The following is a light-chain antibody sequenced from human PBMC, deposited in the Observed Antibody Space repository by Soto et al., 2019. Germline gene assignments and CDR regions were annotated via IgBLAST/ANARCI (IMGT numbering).Light chain of an antibody. V-gene: IGLV1-44*01. CDR3: AAWDDSLNGWV. CDR2: SNN. CDR1: SSNIGSNT. J-gene: IGLJ3*02. Sequence: QSVLTQPPSASGTPGQRVTISCSGSSSNIGSNTVNWYQQLPGTAPKLHIYSNNQRPSGVPDRFSGSKSGTSASLAISGLQSEDEADYYCAAWDDSLNGWVFGGGTKRTVL.